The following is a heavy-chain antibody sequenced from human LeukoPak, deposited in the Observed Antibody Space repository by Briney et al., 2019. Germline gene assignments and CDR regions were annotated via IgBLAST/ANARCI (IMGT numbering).Heavy chain of an antibody. CDR3: AKVDYDFWSGYPGGPDY. D-gene: IGHD3-3*01. Sequence: GGSLRLSCAASGFTFSSYAMSWVRQAPGEGLEWVSAISGSGGSTYYADSVKGRFTISRDNSKNTLYLQMNSLRAEDTAVYYCAKVDYDFWSGYPGGPDYWGQGTLITVSS. V-gene: IGHV3-23*01. CDR1: GFTFSSYA. J-gene: IGHJ4*02. CDR2: ISGSGGST.